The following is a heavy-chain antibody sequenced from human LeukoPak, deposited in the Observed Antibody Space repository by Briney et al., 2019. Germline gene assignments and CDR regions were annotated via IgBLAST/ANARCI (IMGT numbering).Heavy chain of an antibody. V-gene: IGHV3-7*01. CDR1: GFTFRKHW. D-gene: IGHD5-24*01. CDR2: IKEEGSEE. CDR3: ARELSGDVIDS. Sequence: GRSLRLSCAASGFTFRKHWMTWVRQAPGKGLEWVANIKEEGSEENYVDSVKGRFTIYRDNAKKSVYLRMNSLRAEDTAVYYCARELSGDVIDSWGQGTLVTVSS. J-gene: IGHJ5*01.